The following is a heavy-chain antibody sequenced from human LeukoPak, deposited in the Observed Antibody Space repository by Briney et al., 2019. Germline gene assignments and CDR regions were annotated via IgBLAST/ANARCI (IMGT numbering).Heavy chain of an antibody. CDR2: IIPILGIA. CDR3: ATQNYYDSSGPFDY. V-gene: IGHV1-69*04. CDR1: GGTFTSYA. D-gene: IGHD3-22*01. J-gene: IGHJ4*02. Sequence: ASVKVSCKASGGTFTSYAISWVRQAPGQGLEWMGRIIPILGIANYAQKFQGRVTITADKSTSTAYMELSSLRSEDTAVYYCATQNYYDSSGPFDYWGQGTLVTVSS.